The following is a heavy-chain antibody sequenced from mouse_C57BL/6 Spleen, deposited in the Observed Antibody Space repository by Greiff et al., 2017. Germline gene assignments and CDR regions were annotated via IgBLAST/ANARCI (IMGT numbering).Heavy chain of an antibody. Sequence: QVQLQQPGAELVKPGASVKLSCKASGYTFTSYWMHWVKQRPGQGLEWIGMIHPNSGSTNYNEKFKSKATLTVDKSSSTAYMQFSSLTSEDSAIYYCARYSNYVFDYWGQGTTLTVSS. CDR1: GYTFTSYW. V-gene: IGHV1-64*01. CDR3: ARYSNYVFDY. J-gene: IGHJ2*01. D-gene: IGHD2-5*01. CDR2: IHPNSGST.